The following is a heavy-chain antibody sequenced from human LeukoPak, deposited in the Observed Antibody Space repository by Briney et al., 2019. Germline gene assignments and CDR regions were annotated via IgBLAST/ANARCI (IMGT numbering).Heavy chain of an antibody. CDR3: ARDKLGGDSEDY. V-gene: IGHV1-2*02. D-gene: IGHD2-21*01. Sequence: ASVKVSCKASGYTFTGYYLYWVRQAPGQGLEWMGWINPKSGGTRYAQQFQGRVTMTRDTPTSTVYMELSSLRSEDSAVYYCARDKLGGDSEDYWGQGTLVTVSS. J-gene: IGHJ4*02. CDR1: GYTFTGYY. CDR2: INPKSGGT.